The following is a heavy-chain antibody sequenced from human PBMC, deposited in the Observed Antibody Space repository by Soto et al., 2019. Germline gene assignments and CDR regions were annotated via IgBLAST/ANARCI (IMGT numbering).Heavy chain of an antibody. V-gene: IGHV1-69*13. D-gene: IGHD2-2*01. CDR3: ARSDATVVPAAISPEGFYYYYYGMDV. J-gene: IGHJ6*02. Sequence: SVKVSCKASGGTFSSYAISWVRQAPGQGLEWMGGIIPIFGTANYAQKFQGRVTITADESTSTAYMELSSLRSEDTAVYYCARSDATVVPAAISPEGFYYYYYGMDVSGQGTTVTSP. CDR1: GGTFSSYA. CDR2: IIPIFGTA.